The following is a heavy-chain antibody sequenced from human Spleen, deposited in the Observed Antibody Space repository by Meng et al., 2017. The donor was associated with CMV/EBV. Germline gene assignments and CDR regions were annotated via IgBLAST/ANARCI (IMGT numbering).Heavy chain of an antibody. V-gene: IGHV4-30-4*08. Sequence: VHLPGSGPGLVKPSGTLSLTCTGSGGSISSYYWSWIRQPPGKGLEWIGYIYYSGSTYYNPSLKSRVTISVDTSKNQFSLKLSSVTAADTAVYYCARGVAAAAFDYWGQGTLVTVSS. D-gene: IGHD6-13*01. CDR3: ARGVAAAAFDY. CDR1: GGSISSYY. J-gene: IGHJ4*02. CDR2: IYYSGST.